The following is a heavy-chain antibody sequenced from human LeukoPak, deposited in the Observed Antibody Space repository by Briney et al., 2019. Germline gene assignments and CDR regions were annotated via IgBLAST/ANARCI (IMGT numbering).Heavy chain of an antibody. CDR3: ARDYYGSGSYAAFDI. D-gene: IGHD3-10*01. V-gene: IGHV4-39*07. Sequence: SSETLSLTCTVSGGSISSSSYYWGWIRQPPGKGLEWIGSIYYSGSTYYNPSLKSRVTISVDTSKNQFSLKLSSVTAADTAVYYCARDYYGSGSYAAFDIWGQGTMVTVSS. CDR2: IYYSGST. CDR1: GGSISSSSYY. J-gene: IGHJ3*02.